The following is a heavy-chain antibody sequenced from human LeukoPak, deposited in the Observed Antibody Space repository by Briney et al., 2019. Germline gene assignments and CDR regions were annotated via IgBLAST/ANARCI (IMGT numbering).Heavy chain of an antibody. Sequence: PGGSLRLSCAASGFTFSNYNINWVRQAPGKGLEWVSSISSSSSYIYYADSVKGRFTISRDNAKNSLYLQMNSLRAEDTAVYYCARTLDTAMVMILDYWGQGTLVTVSS. D-gene: IGHD5-18*01. CDR2: ISSSSSYI. J-gene: IGHJ4*02. V-gene: IGHV3-21*01. CDR3: ARTLDTAMVMILDY. CDR1: GFTFSNYN.